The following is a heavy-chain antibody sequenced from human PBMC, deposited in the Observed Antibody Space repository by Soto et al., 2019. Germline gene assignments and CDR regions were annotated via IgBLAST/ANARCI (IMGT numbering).Heavy chain of an antibody. CDR2: IYYSGST. CDR3: ARLGAGTHSSGWYGFYYYGMDV. CDR1: GGSISSSSYY. D-gene: IGHD6-19*01. V-gene: IGHV4-39*01. Sequence: QLQLQESGPGLVKPSETLSLTCTVSGGSISSSSYYWGWIRQPPGKGLEWIGSIYYSGSTYYTPSIKSRVTISVDTSKNQFSLKLSSVTAADTAVYYCARLGAGTHSSGWYGFYYYGMDVWGQGTTVTVSS. J-gene: IGHJ6*02.